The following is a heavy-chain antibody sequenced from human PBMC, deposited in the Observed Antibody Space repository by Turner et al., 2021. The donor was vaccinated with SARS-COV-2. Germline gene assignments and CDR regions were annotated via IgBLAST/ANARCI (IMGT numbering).Heavy chain of an antibody. CDR2: IRSYVNKK. J-gene: IGHJ4*02. Sequence: QVQLVGSVGGVVQRGRSLRHSRAPSGFTFSSYGMHWVRQAPGKGLECVAVIRSYVNKKKYGDSVKGRFTISRDNSENTLYLQMNTLRAEDTAVYYCARKGSDSSGWSTFDYWGQGTLVTVSS. CDR1: GFTFSSYG. V-gene: IGHV3-33*01. D-gene: IGHD6-19*01. CDR3: ARKGSDSSGWSTFDY.